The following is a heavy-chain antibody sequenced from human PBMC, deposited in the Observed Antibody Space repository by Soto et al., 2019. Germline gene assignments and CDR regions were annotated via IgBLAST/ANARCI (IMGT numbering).Heavy chain of an antibody. CDR3: ARRYRWLDNYYYYGMDV. CDR2: IYYSGST. J-gene: IGHJ6*02. V-gene: IGHV4-39*01. Sequence: QLQLQESGPGLVKPSETLSLTCTVSGGSISSSSYYWGWIRQPPGKGLEWIGSIYYSGSTYYNPSLKSRVTISVDTSKIQFSLKLSSVTAADTAVYDCARRYRWLDNYYYYGMDVWGQGTTVTVSS. D-gene: IGHD6-19*01. CDR1: GGSISSSSYY.